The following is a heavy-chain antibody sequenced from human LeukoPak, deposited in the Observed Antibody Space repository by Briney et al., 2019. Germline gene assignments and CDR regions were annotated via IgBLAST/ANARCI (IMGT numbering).Heavy chain of an antibody. CDR3: AKGSERIAVAGGFDY. Sequence: PGGSLRLSCVASGFTFSTYAIHWVRQAPGKGLEWVAVISYDGSNKYYADSVKGRFTISRDNSKNTLYLQMNSLRPEDTALYYCAKGSERIAVAGGFDYWGQGTLVTVSS. D-gene: IGHD6-19*01. CDR1: GFTFSTYA. V-gene: IGHV3-30-3*01. CDR2: ISYDGSNK. J-gene: IGHJ4*02.